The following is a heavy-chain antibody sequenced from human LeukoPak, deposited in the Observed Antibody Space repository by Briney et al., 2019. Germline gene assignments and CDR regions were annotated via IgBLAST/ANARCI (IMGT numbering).Heavy chain of an antibody. V-gene: IGHV3-21*01. J-gene: IGHJ3*02. Sequence: PGGSLRLPCAASGFTFSSYSMNWVRQAPGKGLEWVSSISSSSSYIYYADSVKGRFTISRDNAKNSLYLQMNSLRAEDTAVYYCASLLWFGDDAFDIWGQGTMVTVSS. D-gene: IGHD3-10*01. CDR1: GFTFSSYS. CDR3: ASLLWFGDDAFDI. CDR2: ISSSSSYI.